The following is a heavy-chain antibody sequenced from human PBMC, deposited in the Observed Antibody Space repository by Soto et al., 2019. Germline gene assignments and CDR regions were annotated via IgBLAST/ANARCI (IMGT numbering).Heavy chain of an antibody. V-gene: IGHV3-7*01. CDR1: GFTFSEYW. CDR3: ARGGRDAYDWFDP. CDR2: IKQDGSEK. Sequence: EAQLVESGGGLVQPGGSLRVSCAVSGFTFSEYWMSWVRQAPGKGLEWVAKIKQDGSEKDYVDSVKGRFTISRDNANNSLYLHIYTLRVEDTAIYYCARGGRDAYDWFDPWGQGTLVTVSS. D-gene: IGHD3-16*01. J-gene: IGHJ5*02.